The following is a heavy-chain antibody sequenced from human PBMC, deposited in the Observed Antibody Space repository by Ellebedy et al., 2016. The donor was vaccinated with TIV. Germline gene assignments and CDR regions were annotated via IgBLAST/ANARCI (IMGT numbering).Heavy chain of an antibody. CDR3: ARISVAGTLFDY. D-gene: IGHD6-19*01. CDR1: GYSFTSYW. CDR2: IYPGDSNT. V-gene: IGHV5-51*01. Sequence: KVSCXGSGYSFTSYWIGWVRQLPGKGLEWMGIIYPGDSNTRYSPSFQGQVTISADKSISTAYLQWSSLKASDTAMYYCARISVAGTLFDYWGQGTLVTVSS. J-gene: IGHJ4*02.